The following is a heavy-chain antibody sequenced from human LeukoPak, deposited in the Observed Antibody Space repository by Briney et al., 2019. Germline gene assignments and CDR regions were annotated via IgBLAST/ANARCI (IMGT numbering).Heavy chain of an antibody. V-gene: IGHV3-53*01. CDR2: IYNNGNT. J-gene: IGHJ4*02. Sequence: PGGSLRLSCAASGLTVSSKYMSWVRQAPGKGLEWVSVIYNNGNTHYADSVKGRFTISRDNAKNTLYLQMNSLRDEDTAVYYCASPHSGYGWGQGTLVTVSS. D-gene: IGHD5-12*01. CDR1: GLTVSSKY. CDR3: ASPHSGYG.